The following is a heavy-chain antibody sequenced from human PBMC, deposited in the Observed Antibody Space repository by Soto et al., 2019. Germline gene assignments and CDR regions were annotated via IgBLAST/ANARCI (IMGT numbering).Heavy chain of an antibody. J-gene: IGHJ4*02. CDR2: IYYSGST. Sequence: PSETLSLTCTVSGGFISSYYWSWIRQPPGKGLEWIGYIYYSGSTNYNPSLKSRVTISVDTSKNQFSLKLNSVTAADTAVYYCARRWGGALDYWGQGTLVTVSS. CDR3: ARRWGGALDY. V-gene: IGHV4-59*08. CDR1: GGFISSYY. D-gene: IGHD3-16*01.